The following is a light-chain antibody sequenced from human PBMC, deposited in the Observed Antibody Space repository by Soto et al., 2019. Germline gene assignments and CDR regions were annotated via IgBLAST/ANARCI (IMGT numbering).Light chain of an antibody. CDR1: QSISSW. CDR3: KQYNSYSPLT. CDR2: KAS. Sequence: DIQMTQSPSTLSASVGDRVTITCRASQSISSWLAWYQQKPGKAPKLLIYKASSLESGVPSRFSGSGSGTEFTLTISSLQPDDFATYYCKQYNSYSPLTFGKGTKLEIK. V-gene: IGKV1-5*03. J-gene: IGKJ2*01.